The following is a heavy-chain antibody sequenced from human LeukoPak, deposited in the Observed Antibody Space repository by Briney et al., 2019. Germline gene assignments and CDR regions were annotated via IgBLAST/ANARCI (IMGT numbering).Heavy chain of an antibody. CDR2: ISSSSSYI. Sequence: PGGSLRLSCAASGFTFSSYSMNWVRQSPGKGLEWVSPISSSSSYIYYADSVKGRFTISRDNAKNSLYLQMNSLRAEDTAVYYCARDLEGRRSQWIQLWYHDAFDIWGQGTMVTVSS. J-gene: IGHJ3*02. CDR1: GFTFSSYS. D-gene: IGHD5-18*01. V-gene: IGHV3-21*01. CDR3: ARDLEGRRSQWIQLWYHDAFDI.